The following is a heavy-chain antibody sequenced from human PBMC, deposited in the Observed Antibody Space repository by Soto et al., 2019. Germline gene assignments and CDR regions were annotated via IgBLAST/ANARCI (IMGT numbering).Heavy chain of an antibody. CDR3: AKLIAAAVTGDY. V-gene: IGHV3-30*18. J-gene: IGHJ4*02. CDR2: ISYDGSNK. CDR1: GFTFSSYG. D-gene: IGHD6-13*01. Sequence: QVQLVESGGGVVQPGRSLRLSCAASGFTFSSYGMHWVRQAPGKGLEWVAVISYDGSNKYYADSVKGRFTISRDNSKNTLYLQMNSLRAEDTAVYYCAKLIAAAVTGDYWGQGTLVTVSS.